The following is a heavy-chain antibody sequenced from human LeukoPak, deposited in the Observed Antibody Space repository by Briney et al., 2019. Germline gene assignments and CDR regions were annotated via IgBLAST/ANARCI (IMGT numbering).Heavy chain of an antibody. V-gene: IGHV3-30*02. J-gene: IGHJ6*03. CDR3: AKDTDCSSTSCYVYDYYYYMDV. CDR1: GFTFSSYG. CDR2: IRYDGSNK. Sequence: GGSLRLSCAASGFTFSSYGMHWVRQAPGKGLEWVAFIRYDGSNKYYADSVKGRFTISRDNSKNTLYLQMYSLRAEDTAVYYCAKDTDCSSTSCYVYDYYYYMDVWGKGTTVTVSS. D-gene: IGHD2-2*01.